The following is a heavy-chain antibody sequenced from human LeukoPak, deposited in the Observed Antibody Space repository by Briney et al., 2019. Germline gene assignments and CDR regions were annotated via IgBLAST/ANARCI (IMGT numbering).Heavy chain of an antibody. CDR2: ISSSSTI. D-gene: IGHD6-19*01. CDR1: GFTFSSYS. CDR3: ARTAVAGYFDY. V-gene: IGHV3-48*01. Sequence: PGGSLRLSCAASGFTFSSYSMNWVRQAPGKGLEWVSYISSSSTIYYADSVKGRFTISRDNAKNSLYLQMNSLRAEDTAVYYCARTAVAGYFDYWGQGTLVTVSS. J-gene: IGHJ4*02.